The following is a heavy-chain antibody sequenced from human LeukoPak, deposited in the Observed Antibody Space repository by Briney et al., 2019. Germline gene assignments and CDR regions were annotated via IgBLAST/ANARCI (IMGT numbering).Heavy chain of an antibody. D-gene: IGHD3-9*01. CDR2: ISYDGSNK. Sequence: GGSLRLSCAASGFTFSSYAMHWVRQAPGKGLEWVAVISYDGSNKYYADSVKGRFTISRDNSKNTLYLQMNSLRAEDTAVYYCARNDYDILTGPMRGAFDIWGQGTMVTVSS. CDR3: ARNDYDILTGPMRGAFDI. CDR1: GFTFSSYA. V-gene: IGHV3-30-3*01. J-gene: IGHJ3*02.